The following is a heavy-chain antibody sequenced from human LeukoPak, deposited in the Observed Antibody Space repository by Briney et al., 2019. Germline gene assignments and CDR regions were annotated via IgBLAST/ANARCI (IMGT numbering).Heavy chain of an antibody. J-gene: IGHJ6*03. CDR1: GYSISSGYY. CDR2: IYHSGST. V-gene: IGHV4-38-2*02. Sequence: PSETLSLTCSVSGYSISSGYYWGWIRQPPGMGLEWIGNIYHSGSTYYNPSLKSRVTISLDTSKNQFSLKLSSVTAADTAVYYCARETSAGGPGYYMDVWGKGTTVTISS. CDR3: ARETSAGGPGYYMDV. D-gene: IGHD3-10*01.